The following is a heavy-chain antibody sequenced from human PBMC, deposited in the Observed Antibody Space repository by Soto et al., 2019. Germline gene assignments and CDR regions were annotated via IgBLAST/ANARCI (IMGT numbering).Heavy chain of an antibody. CDR3: ARGEKIAVAGKLSVFDI. CDR1: GYTFTGYY. D-gene: IGHD6-19*01. J-gene: IGHJ3*02. V-gene: IGHV1-2*04. Sequence: ASVKVSCKASGYTFTGYYMHWVRQAPGQGLEWMGWINPNSGGTNYAQKFQGWVTMTRDTSISTAYMELSSLRSEDTAVYYCARGEKIAVAGKLSVFDIWGQGTMVTVSS. CDR2: INPNSGGT.